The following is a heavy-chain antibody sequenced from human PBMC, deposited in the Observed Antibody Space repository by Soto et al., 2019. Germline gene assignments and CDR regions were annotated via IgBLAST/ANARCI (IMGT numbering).Heavy chain of an antibody. CDR2: IKSKTDGGTT. V-gene: IGHV3-15*01. Sequence: GESLKISCAASGFTFSNAWMSWVRQAPGKGLEWVGRIKSKTDGGTTDYAAPVKGRFTISRDDSKNTLYLQMNSLKTEDTAVYYCTTDAPHIVVVVAATRPFDYWGQGTLGTVSS. CDR3: TTDAPHIVVVVAATRPFDY. D-gene: IGHD2-15*01. J-gene: IGHJ4*02. CDR1: GFTFSNAW.